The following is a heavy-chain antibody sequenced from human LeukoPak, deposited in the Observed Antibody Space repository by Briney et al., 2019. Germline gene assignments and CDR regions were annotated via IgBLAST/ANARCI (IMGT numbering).Heavy chain of an antibody. CDR3: ARDFQAYGSGWEGDAFDI. V-gene: IGHV1-2*04. CDR1: GYTFTSYG. J-gene: IGHJ3*02. CDR2: INPNSGGT. Sequence: GASVKVSCKASGYTFTSYGISWVRQAPGQGLEWMGWINPNSGGTNYAQKFQGWVTMTRDTPISTAYMELSRLRSDDTAVYYCARDFQAYGSGWEGDAFDIWGQGTMVTVSS. D-gene: IGHD6-19*01.